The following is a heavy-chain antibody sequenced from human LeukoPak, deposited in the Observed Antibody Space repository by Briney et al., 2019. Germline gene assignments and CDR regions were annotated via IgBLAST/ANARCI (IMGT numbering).Heavy chain of an antibody. D-gene: IGHD3-22*01. CDR3: ARGADYYDSSGYYGYPYWYFDL. Sequence: GGSLRLSCAASGFPFSNYAMRWVRQAPGKGLEWASAISDTGHSTYYADSVKGRFTISRDNSKNTLYLQMNSLRAEDTAVYYCARGADYYDSSGYYGYPYWYFDLWGRGTRVTVSS. CDR1: GFPFSNYA. J-gene: IGHJ2*01. CDR2: ISDTGHST. V-gene: IGHV3-23*01.